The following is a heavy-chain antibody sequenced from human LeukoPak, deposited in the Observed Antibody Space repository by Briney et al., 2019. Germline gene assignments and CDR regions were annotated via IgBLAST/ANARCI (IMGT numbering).Heavy chain of an antibody. D-gene: IGHD1-26*01. CDR1: GYTFTTYD. Sequence: WASVKVSCKAPGYTFTTYDINWVRQATGQGLEWMGWMNPNSGNTGYAQKFQGRVTITRNTSIRTAYMELSSLRSEDTAVYYCARHNGSYYDYWGQGTLVTVSS. CDR3: ARHNGSYYDY. J-gene: IGHJ4*02. CDR2: MNPNSGNT. V-gene: IGHV1-8*03.